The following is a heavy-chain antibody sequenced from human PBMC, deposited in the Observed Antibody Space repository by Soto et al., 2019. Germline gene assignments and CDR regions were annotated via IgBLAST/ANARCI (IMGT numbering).Heavy chain of an antibody. D-gene: IGHD2-2*01. Sequence: GGSLRLSCAASGFTFSSYAMSWVRQAPGKGLEWVSAISGSGCSTYYADSVKGLFTISRDNSKNTLYLQINSMRAEDTAVYYCAKDRPTIVVPAADAFDIWGQGTMVTVSS. CDR3: AKDRPTIVVPAADAFDI. V-gene: IGHV3-23*01. CDR1: GFTFSSYA. J-gene: IGHJ3*02. CDR2: ISGSGCST.